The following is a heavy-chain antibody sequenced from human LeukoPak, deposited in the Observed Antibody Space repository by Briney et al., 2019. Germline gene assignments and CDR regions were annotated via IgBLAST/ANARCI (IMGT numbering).Heavy chain of an antibody. D-gene: IGHD2-2*02. Sequence: GGSLRLSCAASEFTFSSYAMHWVRQAPGKGLEWVAVISYDGSNKYYADSVKGRFTISRDNAKNSVYLQMNSLRAEDTVVYYCARDVVPSAIGFYFDYWGQGTLVTVSS. CDR2: ISYDGSNK. V-gene: IGHV3-30-3*01. CDR1: EFTFSSYA. CDR3: ARDVVPSAIGFYFDY. J-gene: IGHJ4*02.